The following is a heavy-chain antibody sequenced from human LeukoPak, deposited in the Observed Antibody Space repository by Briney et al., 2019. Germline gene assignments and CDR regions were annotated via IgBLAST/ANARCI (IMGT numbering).Heavy chain of an antibody. CDR3: AKRVCSWYCTHNYYFDY. CDR2: ISGSGGST. Sequence: QPGGSLRLSCAASGFTFSNYAMTWVRQAPGKGLEWVSAISGSGGSTYYADSVKGRFTISRDNSKNTLYLQMNSLRAEDTAVYYCAKRVCSWYCTHNYYFDYWGQGTLVTVSS. CDR1: GFTFSNYA. J-gene: IGHJ4*02. D-gene: IGHD6-13*01. V-gene: IGHV3-23*01.